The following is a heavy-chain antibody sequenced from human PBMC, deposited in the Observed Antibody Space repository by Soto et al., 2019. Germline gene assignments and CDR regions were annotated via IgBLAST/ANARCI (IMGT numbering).Heavy chain of an antibody. CDR3: ARGYCSGGSCSRGAYYFNY. Sequence: GGSLRLSCVVSGFTFSSYAMNWARQAPGKGLEWVSGISGSGGSTYYADSVKGRFTISRDNSENTLYLQMNSLRAEDTAVYYCARGYCSGGSCSRGAYYFNYWGQGTLVTVSS. D-gene: IGHD2-15*01. CDR1: GFTFSSYA. V-gene: IGHV3-23*01. CDR2: ISGSGGST. J-gene: IGHJ4*02.